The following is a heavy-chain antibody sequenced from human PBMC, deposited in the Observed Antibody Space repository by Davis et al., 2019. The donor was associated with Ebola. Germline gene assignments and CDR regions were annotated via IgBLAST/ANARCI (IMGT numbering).Heavy chain of an antibody. CDR1: GGSIRSSSHY. CDR3: ARGSGTLIAAAGHYYYYGMDV. CDR2: LSNSGST. Sequence: MPSETLSLTCTVSGGSIRSSSHYWSWIRQPPGKGLEWIGYLSNSGSTTYNPSLKTRVSISVDTSKNQFSLKLSSVTAADTAVYYCARGSGTLIAAAGHYYYYGMDVWGKGTTVTVSS. D-gene: IGHD6-13*01. V-gene: IGHV4-61*05. J-gene: IGHJ6*04.